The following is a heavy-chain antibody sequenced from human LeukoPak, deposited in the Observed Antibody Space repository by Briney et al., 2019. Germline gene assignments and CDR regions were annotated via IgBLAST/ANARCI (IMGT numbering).Heavy chain of an antibody. V-gene: IGHV3-48*04. J-gene: IGHJ6*02. Sequence: GGSLRLSCAASGFTFSSYSMNWVRQAPGKGLEWVSYISSSSSTIYYADSVKGRFTISRDNAKNSLYLQMNSLRAEDTAVYYCARDVSMVRGVKYYYYYGMDVWGQGTTVTVSS. CDR3: ARDVSMVRGVKYYYYYGMDV. CDR2: ISSSSSTI. CDR1: GFTFSSYS. D-gene: IGHD3-10*01.